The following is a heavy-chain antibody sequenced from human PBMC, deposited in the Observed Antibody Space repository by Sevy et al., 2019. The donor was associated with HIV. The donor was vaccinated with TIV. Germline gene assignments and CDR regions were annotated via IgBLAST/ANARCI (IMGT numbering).Heavy chain of an antibody. J-gene: IGHJ4*02. CDR2: IRYDGSNK. V-gene: IGHV3-30*02. Sequence: GGSLRLSCAASGFTFSSYGMHWVRQAPGKWLEWVAFIRYDGSNKYYADSVKGRFTISRDNSKNTLYLQMNSLRAEDTAVYYCAKFNLSWRYYDILTGQKFDYWGQGTLVTVSS. D-gene: IGHD3-9*01. CDR3: AKFNLSWRYYDILTGQKFDY. CDR1: GFTFSSYG.